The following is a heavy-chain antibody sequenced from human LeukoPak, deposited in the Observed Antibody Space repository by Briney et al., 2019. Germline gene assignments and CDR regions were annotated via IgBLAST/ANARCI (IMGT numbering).Heavy chain of an antibody. CDR3: ARDLQWELVFDY. Sequence: GGSLRLSCAASGFTFSSYSMNWVRQAPGKGLEWVSYISSSSSTIYYADSVKGRFTISRDSAENSLYLQMNSLRDEDTAVYYCARDLQWELVFDYWGQGTLVTVSS. CDR2: ISSSSSTI. CDR1: GFTFSSYS. V-gene: IGHV3-48*02. J-gene: IGHJ4*02. D-gene: IGHD1-26*01.